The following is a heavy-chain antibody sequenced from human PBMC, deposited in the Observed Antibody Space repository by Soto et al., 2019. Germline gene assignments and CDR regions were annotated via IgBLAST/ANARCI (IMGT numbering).Heavy chain of an antibody. CDR1: GYTFTGYY. Sequence: ASVKVSCKASGYTFTGYYMHWVRQAPGQGLEWMGWINPNSGGTNYAQKFQGRVTMTRDTSISTAYMELSRLRSDDTAVYYCAREYYGSGSAYYGMDVWGQGTTVTVSS. CDR2: INPNSGGT. CDR3: AREYYGSGSAYYGMDV. D-gene: IGHD3-10*01. V-gene: IGHV1-2*02. J-gene: IGHJ6*02.